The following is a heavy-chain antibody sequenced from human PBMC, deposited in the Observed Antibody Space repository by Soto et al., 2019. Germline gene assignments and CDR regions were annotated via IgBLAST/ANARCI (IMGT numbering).Heavy chain of an antibody. CDR3: TRDLFSYDYSGILWFDP. Sequence: LRLSCAASGFAFSGSAMYWVRQASGKGPEWVGRIRSKGHNYATEYAASVKGRFTISRDDSKNTAYLQMNSLQTEDTAVYYCTRDLFSYDYSGILWFDPWGQGTLVTVSS. D-gene: IGHD3-16*01. J-gene: IGHJ5*02. CDR2: IRSKGHNYAT. CDR1: GFAFSGSA. V-gene: IGHV3-73*01.